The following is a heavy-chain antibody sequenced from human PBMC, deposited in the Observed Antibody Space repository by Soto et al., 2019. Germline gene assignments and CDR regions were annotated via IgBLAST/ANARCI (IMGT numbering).Heavy chain of an antibody. CDR3: AGEAILPVYHWWFDS. D-gene: IGHD3-9*01. V-gene: IGHV1-69*08. CDR1: GGTFSSYT. CDR2: IIPILGIA. Sequence: QVQLVQSGAEVKKPGSSVKVSCKASGGTFSSYTISWVRQAPGQGLEWMGRIIPILGIANYAQKFQGRVTIAGDKSTSTAYMELSSLRPEDTAVYYCAGEAILPVYHWWFDSCGQGTLVTVSS. J-gene: IGHJ5*01.